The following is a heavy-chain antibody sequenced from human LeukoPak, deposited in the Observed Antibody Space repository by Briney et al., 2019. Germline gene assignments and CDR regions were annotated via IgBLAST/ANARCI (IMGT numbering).Heavy chain of an antibody. V-gene: IGHV3-21*01. D-gene: IGHD3-16*01. CDR3: ARDLAVKGDRDAFDI. CDR1: GFTFSSYS. J-gene: IGHJ3*02. CDR2: VSTGSNYI. Sequence: GGSLRLSCTASGFTFSSYSLNWVRQAPGKGLEWVSSVSTGSNYIYYADSVKGRFTISRDNAKKSLYLQMDSLRAEDTAVYYCARDLAVKGDRDAFDIWGQGTMVTVSP.